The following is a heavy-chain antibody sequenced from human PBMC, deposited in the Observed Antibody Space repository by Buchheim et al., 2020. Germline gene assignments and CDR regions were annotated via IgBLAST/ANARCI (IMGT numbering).Heavy chain of an antibody. Sequence: EVQLLESGGGLVQPGGSLRLSCAASGFTFSSYAMSWVRQAPGKGLEWVSAISGSGGSTYYADSVKGRFTISRDNSKNTLYLQMNSLRAEDTAVYYCAKELRYCGGDYYSADETLFDYWGQGTL. CDR3: AKELRYCGGDYYSADETLFDY. V-gene: IGHV3-23*01. CDR1: GFTFSSYA. CDR2: ISGSGGST. D-gene: IGHD2-21*02. J-gene: IGHJ4*02.